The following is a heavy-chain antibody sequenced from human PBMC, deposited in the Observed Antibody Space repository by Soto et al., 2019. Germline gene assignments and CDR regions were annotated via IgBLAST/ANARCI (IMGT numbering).Heavy chain of an antibody. CDR3: ARGSPLEVTKGLDY. CDR1: GYTFTSYD. Sequence: GASVKVSCKASGYTFTSYDINWVRQATGQGLEWMGWMNPNSGNTGYAQKFQGRVTMTRNTSISTAYMELSSLRSEDTAVYYCARGSPLEVTKGLDYWGQGTLVTVSS. V-gene: IGHV1-8*01. D-gene: IGHD2-21*02. J-gene: IGHJ4*02. CDR2: MNPNSGNT.